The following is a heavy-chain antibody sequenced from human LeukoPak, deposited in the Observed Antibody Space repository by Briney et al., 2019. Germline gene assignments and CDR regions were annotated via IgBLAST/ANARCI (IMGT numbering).Heavy chain of an antibody. CDR3: ARAGVAGPPPV. CDR1: GGSISNAHYY. J-gene: IGHJ3*01. CDR2: IYYSGDT. V-gene: IGHV4-30-4*01. D-gene: IGHD6-19*01. Sequence: RASETLSLTCTVSGGSISNAHYYWSWIRQPPGKGLEWIGYIYYSGDTYYNPSLKSRDTISVDTSKNQFSLNVRSVTAADTAVYYCARAGVAGPPPVWGQGTMVTVSS.